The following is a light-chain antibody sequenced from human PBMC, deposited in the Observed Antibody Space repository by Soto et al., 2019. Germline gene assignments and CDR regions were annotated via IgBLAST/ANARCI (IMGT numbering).Light chain of an antibody. V-gene: IGLV1-44*01. CDR3: PAWDDSLNGYV. CDR2: SND. Sequence: QSVLTQPPSASGTPGQRVTISCSGSSSNIGSNSVNWYQQLPGTAPKLLIYSNDRRPSGVPDRFSGSKSGTSASLAISGLQSEDEADYYCPAWDDSLNGYVFGTGTKVTVL. J-gene: IGLJ1*01. CDR1: SSNIGSNS.